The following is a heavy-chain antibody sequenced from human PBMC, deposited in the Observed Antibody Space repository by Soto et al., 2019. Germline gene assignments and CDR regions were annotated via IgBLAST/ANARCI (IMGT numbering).Heavy chain of an antibody. CDR2: INHSGST. D-gene: IGHD2-15*01. V-gene: IGHV4-34*01. J-gene: IGHJ6*03. CDR1: GGSFSGYY. Sequence: QVQLQQWGAGLLKPSETLSLTCAVYGGSFSGYYWSWIRQPPGKGLEWIGEINHSGSTNYNPSLKRRVTISVDTSKNQFSLKLSSVTAADTAVYYCASGIVVEYYYYMDVWGKGTTVTVSS. CDR3: ASGIVVEYYYYMDV.